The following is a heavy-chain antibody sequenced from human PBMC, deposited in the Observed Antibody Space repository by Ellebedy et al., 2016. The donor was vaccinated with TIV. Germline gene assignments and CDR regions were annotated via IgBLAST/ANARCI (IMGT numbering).Heavy chain of an antibody. CDR3: ARRGSGSRFDP. CDR1: GGSISSYY. V-gene: IGHV4-59*08. Sequence: GSLRLSCTVSGGSISSYYWSWIRQPPGKGLEWIGYIYYSGSTNYNPSLKSRVTISVDTSKNQFSLKLSSVTAADTAVYYCARRGSGSRFDPWGQGTLVTVSS. J-gene: IGHJ5*02. D-gene: IGHD3-10*01. CDR2: IYYSGST.